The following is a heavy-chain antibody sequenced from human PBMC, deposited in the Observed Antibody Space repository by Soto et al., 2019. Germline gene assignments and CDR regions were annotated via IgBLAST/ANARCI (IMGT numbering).Heavy chain of an antibody. CDR1: GFIVSDTY. J-gene: IGHJ3*02. CDR3: AREPRYCRGGSCSSTGEAFDI. D-gene: IGHD2-15*01. CDR2: ISNRGDT. Sequence: EVQLVESGGGLVQPGGSLRLSCTASGFIVSDTYMNWVRQAPGKGLEWVSVISNRGDTHYADSVRGRFSLSRDIADNTLHLQMNNLRVEDTAVYYCAREPRYCRGGSCSSTGEAFDIWGQGTMVTVSS. V-gene: IGHV3-66*01.